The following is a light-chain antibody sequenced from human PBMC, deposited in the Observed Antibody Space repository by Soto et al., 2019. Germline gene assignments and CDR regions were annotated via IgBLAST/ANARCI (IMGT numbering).Light chain of an antibody. CDR2: GAS. CDR1: QSVSSSY. J-gene: IGKJ4*01. CDR3: QQYDNSPLT. V-gene: IGKV3-20*01. Sequence: DTVLTQSPGTLSLSPGERAALSCRASQSVSSSYLAWYQQKPGQAPRLLIYGASNRATGIPDRFSGSGSGTDFTLTISRLETEDFAVYYWQQYDNSPLTFGGGTKVEIK.